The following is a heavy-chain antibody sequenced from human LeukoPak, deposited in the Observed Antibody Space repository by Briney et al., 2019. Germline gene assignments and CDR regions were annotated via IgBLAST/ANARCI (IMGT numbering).Heavy chain of an antibody. CDR1: GFTFSSYA. J-gene: IGHJ4*02. CDR2: ISYDGSNK. Sequence: GGSLRLSCAASGFTFSSYAMHWVRQAPGKGLEWVAVISYDGSNKYYADSVKGRFTISRDNSKNTLYLQMNSLRAEDTAVYYCARDLNSGSYFDYWGQGTLVTVSS. CDR3: ARDLNSGSYFDY. D-gene: IGHD1-26*01. V-gene: IGHV3-30-3*01.